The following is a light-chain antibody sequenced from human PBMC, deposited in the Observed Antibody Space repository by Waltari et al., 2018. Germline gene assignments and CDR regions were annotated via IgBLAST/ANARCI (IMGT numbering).Light chain of an antibody. CDR3: SSYAGSNNRYV. J-gene: IGLJ1*01. CDR1: SSDVGGYNY. Sequence: QSALTQPPSASGSPGQSVTISCTGTSSDVGGYNYVSWYQQHPGNAPKLMMYEVSRRPSGVHDRLSGSKSGNTASRTVSGLQAEDEADYYCSSYAGSNNRYVFGTGTKVTVL. V-gene: IGLV2-8*01. CDR2: EVS.